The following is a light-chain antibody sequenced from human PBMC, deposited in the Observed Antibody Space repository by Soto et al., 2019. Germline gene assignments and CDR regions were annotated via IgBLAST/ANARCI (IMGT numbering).Light chain of an antibody. CDR1: QTVSRN. J-gene: IGKJ5*01. CDR2: DIS. CDR3: QQYNHLPS. V-gene: IGKV3-15*01. Sequence: EVGMTQSPATLSVSTGERATLSCRASQTVSRNLAWYQQRPGQAPRLLIYDISNRAAGVPARFSGSGSETEFTLSIRSLQSEDFAVYSCQQYNHLPSVGQGTRLEIK.